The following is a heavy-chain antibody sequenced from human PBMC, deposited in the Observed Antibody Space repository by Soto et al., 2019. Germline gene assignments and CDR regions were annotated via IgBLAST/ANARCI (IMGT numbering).Heavy chain of an antibody. V-gene: IGHV4-59*08. J-gene: IGHJ4*02. CDR2: IYYSGST. CDR1: GGSISSYY. D-gene: IGHD6-19*01. CDR3: ARYSSGWYEFDY. Sequence: SETLSLTCTVSGGSISSYYGSWIRQPPGKGLEWIGYIYYSGSTNYNPSLKSRVTISVDTSKNQFSLKLSSVTAADTAVYYCARYSSGWYEFDYWGQGTLVTVSS.